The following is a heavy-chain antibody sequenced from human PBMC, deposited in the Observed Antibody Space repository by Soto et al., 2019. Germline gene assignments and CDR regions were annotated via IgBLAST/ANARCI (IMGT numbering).Heavy chain of an antibody. CDR1: GFTVSSHY. V-gene: IGHV3-66*01. CDR3: ADLYGVDV. Sequence: EVQLVESGGGLVKPGGSLRLSCAASGFTVSSHYMNWVRQAPGKGLEWVSVIYSGGSTYYADSVKGRFTISRDNSKNTLYLQMNSLRAEDTAVYYCADLYGVDVWGQGTTVTVSS. CDR2: IYSGGST. J-gene: IGHJ6*02.